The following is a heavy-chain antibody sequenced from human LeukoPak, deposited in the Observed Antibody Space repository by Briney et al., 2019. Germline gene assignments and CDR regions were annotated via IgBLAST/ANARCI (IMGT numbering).Heavy chain of an antibody. CDR1: GYTFTSYD. J-gene: IGHJ6*03. D-gene: IGHD2-2*01. Sequence: ASVKVSCKASGYTFTSYDINWVRQATGQGPEWMGWMNPNSGNTSYAQKFQGRVTMTRDTSTSTVYMELSSLRSEDTAVYYCARDSHFSYCSSTSCPRWYYYYMDVWGKGTTVTISS. CDR2: MNPNSGNT. CDR3: ARDSHFSYCSSTSCPRWYYYYMDV. V-gene: IGHV1-8*01.